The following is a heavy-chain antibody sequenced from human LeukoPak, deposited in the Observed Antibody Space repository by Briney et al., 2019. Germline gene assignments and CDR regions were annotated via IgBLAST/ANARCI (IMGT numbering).Heavy chain of an antibody. D-gene: IGHD5-18*01. J-gene: IGHJ4*02. Sequence: SETPSLTCSVSGGSISSSTYYWGWIRQPPGKGLEWIVTLYYTGSTYYNPSLKSRVTISVDTSKNQFSLKLSSVTAADTAVYYCASRVDTAMVIAYWGQGILVTVSS. CDR2: LYYTGST. V-gene: IGHV4-39*01. CDR3: ASRVDTAMVIAY. CDR1: GGSISSSTYY.